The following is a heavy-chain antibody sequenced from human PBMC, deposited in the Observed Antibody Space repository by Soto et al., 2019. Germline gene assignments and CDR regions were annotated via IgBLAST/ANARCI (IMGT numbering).Heavy chain of an antibody. J-gene: IGHJ4*02. CDR3: ARDANFFDS. CDR1: GGSITSGDYY. Sequence: QVQLQESGPGLVKPSQTLSLTCTVSGGSITSGDYYWSWIRQPPGKGLEWIGCIYKSGRTYSDPSLKSRVTTSLDTSKNQFSLKLSSVTAADTAVYYCARDANFFDSLGQGTLVTVSS. V-gene: IGHV4-30-4*01. CDR2: IYKSGRT.